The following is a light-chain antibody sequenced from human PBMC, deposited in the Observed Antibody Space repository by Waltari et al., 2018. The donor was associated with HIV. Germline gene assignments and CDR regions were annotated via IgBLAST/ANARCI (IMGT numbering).Light chain of an antibody. Sequence: IVMTQSPDSLAVSLGERATINCKSSQSILYSSNNKNYLAWYQQKPGQPPKLLIYWASTRESGVPDRFSGSGSGTDFTLTISSLQAEDVAVYYCQQSYHAYSFGQGTKLEIK. CDR2: WAS. J-gene: IGKJ2*03. CDR1: QSILYSSNNKNY. CDR3: QQSYHAYS. V-gene: IGKV4-1*01.